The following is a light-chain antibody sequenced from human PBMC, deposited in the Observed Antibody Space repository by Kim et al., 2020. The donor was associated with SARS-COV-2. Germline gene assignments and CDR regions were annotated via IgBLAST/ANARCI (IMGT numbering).Light chain of an antibody. CDR3: LQDYNYPHT. V-gene: IGKV1-6*01. CDR2: AVS. J-gene: IGKJ4*01. CDR1: QGSRND. Sequence: SAAAGDRVTSTCRARQGSRNDLGWYQQKTGKAPKLLIYAVSSLHSGVPSRFSGSGSGTDFTLTISSLQPEDFATYYCLQDYNYPHTFGGGTKLEI.